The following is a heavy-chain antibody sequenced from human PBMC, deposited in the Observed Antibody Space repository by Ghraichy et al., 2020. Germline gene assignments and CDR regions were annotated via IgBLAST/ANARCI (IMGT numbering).Heavy chain of an antibody. CDR3: VQPREIDY. J-gene: IGHJ4*02. CDR1: GYIFSRND. Sequence: GESLRLSCAGSGYIFSRNDVNWVRQAPGKGLEWVSSIRGSDGSTYYSDSVKGRFTISRDNSDNTVYLQMNSLRAEDTAVYYCVQPREIDYWGQGTLVIVSS. CDR2: IRGSDGST. V-gene: IGHV3-23*01. D-gene: IGHD5-24*01.